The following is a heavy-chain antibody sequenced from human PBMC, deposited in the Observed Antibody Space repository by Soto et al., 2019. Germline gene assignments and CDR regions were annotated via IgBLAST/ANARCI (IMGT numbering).Heavy chain of an antibody. CDR3: AKSDSFSPMTTVTTDY. Sequence: GGSLRLSCAASGFTFSSCAMSWVRQAPGKGLEWVSAISGSGGSTYYADSVKGRFTISRDNSKNTLYLQVNNLRAEDTAVYYCAKSDSFSPMTTVTTDYWGQGTLVTVSS. CDR2: ISGSGGST. CDR1: GFTFSSCA. V-gene: IGHV3-23*01. D-gene: IGHD4-4*01. J-gene: IGHJ4*02.